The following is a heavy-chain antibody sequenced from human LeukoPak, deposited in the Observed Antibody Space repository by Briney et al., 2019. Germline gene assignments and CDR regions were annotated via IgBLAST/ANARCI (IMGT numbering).Heavy chain of an antibody. CDR3: AREEPGIAAAGMDY. CDR1: GFTFSNFA. V-gene: IGHV3-30-3*01. Sequence: PGGSLRLSCAASGFTFSNFAMHWVRLAPGKGLEWVAFISYDGNNKYYADSVKGRFTISRDSSKNTLYLQVNSLRAEDTTVYYCAREEPGIAAAGMDYWGQGTLVTVSS. CDR2: ISYDGNNK. J-gene: IGHJ4*02. D-gene: IGHD6-13*01.